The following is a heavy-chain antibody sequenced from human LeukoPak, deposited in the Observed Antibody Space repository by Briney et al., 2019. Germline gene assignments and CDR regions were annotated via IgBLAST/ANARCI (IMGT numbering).Heavy chain of an antibody. CDR3: ATVIGYYDSSGYYHY. CDR1: GYTLTELS. J-gene: IGHJ4*02. D-gene: IGHD3-22*01. CDR2: FDPEDGET. Sequence: ASVMVSCKVSGYTLTELSMHWVRQAPGKGLEWMGGFDPEDGETIYAQKFQGRVTMTEDTSTDTAYMELSSLRSEDTAVYYCATVIGYYDSSGYYHYWGQGTLVTVSS. V-gene: IGHV1-24*01.